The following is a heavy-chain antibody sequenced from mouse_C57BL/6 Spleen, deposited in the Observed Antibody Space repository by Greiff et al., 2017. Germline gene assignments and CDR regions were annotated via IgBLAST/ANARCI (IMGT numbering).Heavy chain of an antibody. CDR1: GYTFTSYG. J-gene: IGHJ4*01. CDR3: ARYGMAMDY. D-gene: IGHD2-1*01. V-gene: IGHV1-81*01. CDR2: IYPRSGNT. Sequence: VQLQESGAELARPGASVKLSCKASGYTFTSYGISWVKQRTGQGLEWIGEIYPRSGNTYYNEKFKGKATLTADKSSSTAYMELRSLTSEDSAVYFCARYGMAMDYWGQGTSVTVSS.